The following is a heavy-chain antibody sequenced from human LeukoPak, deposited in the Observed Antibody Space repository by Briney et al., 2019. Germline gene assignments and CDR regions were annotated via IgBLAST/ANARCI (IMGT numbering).Heavy chain of an antibody. CDR2: ISSSSSYI. V-gene: IGHV3-21*01. D-gene: IGHD5-24*01. CDR1: GFTFSSYW. J-gene: IGHJ6*03. CDR3: ARDSYGYRRYYYYYYYMDV. Sequence: GGSLRLSCAASGFTFSSYWMSWVRQAPGKGLEWVPSISSSSSYIYYADSVKGRFTISRDNAKNSLYLQMNSLRAEDTAVYYCARDSYGYRRYYYYYYYMDVWGKGTTVTVSS.